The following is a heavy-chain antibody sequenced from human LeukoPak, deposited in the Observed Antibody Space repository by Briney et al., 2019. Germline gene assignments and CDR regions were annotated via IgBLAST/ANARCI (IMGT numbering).Heavy chain of an antibody. CDR3: ARPLGYCSGGSCYSGYFDY. J-gene: IGHJ4*02. Sequence: LRPSETLSLTCAVYGCSFSGYYWSWIRQPPGKGLEWIGEINHSGSTNYNPSLKSRVTISVDTSKNQFSLKLSSVTAADTAVYYCARPLGYCSGGSCYSGYFDYWGQGTLVTVSS. V-gene: IGHV4-34*01. CDR2: INHSGST. D-gene: IGHD2-15*01. CDR1: GCSFSGYY.